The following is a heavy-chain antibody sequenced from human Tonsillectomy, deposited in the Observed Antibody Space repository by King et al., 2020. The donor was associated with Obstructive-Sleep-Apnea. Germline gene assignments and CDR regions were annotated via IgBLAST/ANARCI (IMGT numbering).Heavy chain of an antibody. CDR2: IYHSGST. D-gene: IGHD3-10*01. V-gene: IGHV4-38-2*02. CDR3: ARVISMVRGVIRDDAFDI. J-gene: IGHJ3*02. Sequence: VQLQESGPGLVKPSETLSLTCIVSGYSISSGYYWGWIRQPPGKGLEWIGTIYHSGSTYYNPSLKSRVTISVETSKNQFSLKLSSVTAADTAVYYCARVISMVRGVIRDDAFDIWGQGTMVTVSS. CDR1: GYSISSGYY.